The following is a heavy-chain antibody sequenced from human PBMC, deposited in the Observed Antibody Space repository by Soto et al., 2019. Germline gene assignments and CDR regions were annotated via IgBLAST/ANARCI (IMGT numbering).Heavy chain of an antibody. CDR2: IYHSGST. D-gene: IGHD1-1*01. Sequence: QVQLQESGPGLVKPSGTLSLTCAVSGGSINTNNWWSWVRQPPGKGLEWIGEIYHSGSTNYNPSLKSQVTISLDKSKNQFSLKLSSVTAADTAVYYCAGNNGGAAFDSWGQGTLVTVSS. J-gene: IGHJ4*02. CDR3: AGNNGGAAFDS. V-gene: IGHV4-4*02. CDR1: GGSINTNNW.